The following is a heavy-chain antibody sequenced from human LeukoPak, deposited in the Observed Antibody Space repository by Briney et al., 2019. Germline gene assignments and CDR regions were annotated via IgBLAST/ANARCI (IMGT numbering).Heavy chain of an antibody. D-gene: IGHD6-13*01. CDR3: ARSPIGGEGYSSSWYGWSDYYYYGMDV. CDR1: GGSISSSSYY. V-gene: IGHV4-39*07. J-gene: IGHJ6*02. Sequence: SETLSLTCTVSGGSISSSSYYWGWIRQPPGKGLEWIGSIYYSGSTYYNPSLKSRVTISVDTSKNQFSLKLSSVTAADTAVYYCARSPIGGEGYSSSWYGWSDYYYYGMDVWGQGTTVTVSS. CDR2: IYYSGST.